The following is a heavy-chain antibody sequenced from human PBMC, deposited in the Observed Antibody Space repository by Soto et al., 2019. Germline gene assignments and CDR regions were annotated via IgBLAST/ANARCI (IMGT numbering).Heavy chain of an antibody. Sequence: LSLTCAVYGGSFSGYYWSWIRQPPGKGLEWVGFIRSKAYGGTTEYAASVKGRFTISRDDSKSIAYLQMNSLKTEDTAVYYCTRDKSDYSGYDYSDYWGQGTLVTVSS. CDR3: TRDKSDYSGYDYSDY. J-gene: IGHJ4*02. D-gene: IGHD5-12*01. CDR1: GGSFSGYY. V-gene: IGHV3-49*03. CDR2: IRSKAYGGTT.